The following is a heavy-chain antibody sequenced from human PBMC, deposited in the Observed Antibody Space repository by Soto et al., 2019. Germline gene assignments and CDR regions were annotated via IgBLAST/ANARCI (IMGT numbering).Heavy chain of an antibody. CDR1: GGSIISTISY. Sequence: SGTLSLTCTVSGGSIISTISYWGWIRQPPGKGLEWIGSIHYSGSTYYNPSLQSRVTISVDTSKNQFSVKLSSVTAADTDVYDCARLHYGSDSSYIAVYWFDPRGQGTLVTVSS. J-gene: IGHJ5*02. CDR3: ARLHYGSDSSYIAVYWFDP. D-gene: IGHD3-10*01. CDR2: IHYSGST. V-gene: IGHV4-39*01.